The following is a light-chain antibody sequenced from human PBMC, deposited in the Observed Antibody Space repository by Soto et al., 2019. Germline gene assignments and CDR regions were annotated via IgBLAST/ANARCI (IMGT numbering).Light chain of an antibody. Sequence: EIVMTQSPATLSVSPGERATLSCRASQSVSSNFAWYQQKPGQAPRLLIYGASTRATGIPARFSGSGSGTEFNLTISSLQSEDFAVYYCQQYNNWPLTFGGGTKVEIK. CDR2: GAS. V-gene: IGKV3-15*01. J-gene: IGKJ4*01. CDR1: QSVSSN. CDR3: QQYNNWPLT.